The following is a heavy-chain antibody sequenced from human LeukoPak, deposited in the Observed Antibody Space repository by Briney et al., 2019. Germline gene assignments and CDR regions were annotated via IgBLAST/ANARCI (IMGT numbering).Heavy chain of an antibody. CDR1: GASFRNYY. Sequence: SETLSLTCAVYGASFRNYYWSWIRQTPGKRLEWIGEIDHSGATNYNPSLKSRVTISLDTSENQFSLKLTSVIAADTAVYFCARSGTYQYSSTSDYWGQGTLVTVSS. CDR2: IDHSGAT. V-gene: IGHV4-34*01. CDR3: ARSGTYQYSSTSDY. J-gene: IGHJ4*02. D-gene: IGHD6-13*01.